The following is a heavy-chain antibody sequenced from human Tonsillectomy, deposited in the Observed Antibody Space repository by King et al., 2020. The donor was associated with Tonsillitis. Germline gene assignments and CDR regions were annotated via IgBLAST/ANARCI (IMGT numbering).Heavy chain of an antibody. CDR3: ARLVYDSSVYYYYGMDV. J-gene: IGHJ6*02. D-gene: IGHD3-22*01. Sequence: VQLQESGPGLVKPSETLSLTCTVSGGSISSSTYYWGWIRQPPGKGLEWIGSIYYSGSTYYNPSLKSRVTISVDTSKNQFSLKLSSVTAADTAVYYCARLVYDSSVYYYYGMDVWGQGTTVTVSS. V-gene: IGHV4-39*01. CDR1: GGSISSSTYY. CDR2: IYYSGST.